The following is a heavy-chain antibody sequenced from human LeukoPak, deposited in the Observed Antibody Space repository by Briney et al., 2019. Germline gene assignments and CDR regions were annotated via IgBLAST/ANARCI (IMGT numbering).Heavy chain of an antibody. V-gene: IGHV1-18*01. CDR2: ISAYNSNT. D-gene: IGHD6-13*01. Sequence: GASVKVSCKASGYSFTSYGISWVRQAPGQGLEWMGWISAYNSNTNYAQNLQGRVTMTTDTSTSTVYLDLRSLRSDDTVVYYCARAAGGGYFDFWGQGTLVTVSS. CDR1: GYSFTSYG. CDR3: ARAAGGGYFDF. J-gene: IGHJ4*02.